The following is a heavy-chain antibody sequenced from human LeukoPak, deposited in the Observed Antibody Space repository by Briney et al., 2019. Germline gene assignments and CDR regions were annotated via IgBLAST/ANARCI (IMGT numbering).Heavy chain of an antibody. D-gene: IGHD4-17*01. V-gene: IGHV3-9*01. J-gene: IGHJ2*01. CDR1: GFTFDDYA. CDR2: ISWNSGSI. CDR3: AKDSLVLDQTTVTTPWYFDL. Sequence: GGSLRLSCAASGFTFDDYAMHWVRHAPGKGLEWVSGISWNSGSIGYADSVKGRFTISRDNAKNSLYLQMNSLRAEDTALYYCAKDSLVLDQTTVTTPWYFDLWGRGTLVTVSS.